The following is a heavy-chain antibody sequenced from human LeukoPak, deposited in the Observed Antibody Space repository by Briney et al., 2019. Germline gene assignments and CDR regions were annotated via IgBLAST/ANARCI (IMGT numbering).Heavy chain of an antibody. D-gene: IGHD5-12*01. Sequence: SETLSLTCTVSGASISRDSITSDYWSWTRQPPGKGLEWIGYIYYSGSTNYNPSLKSRVTISVDTSKNQFSLKLSSVAAADTAVYYCARGYRWLRSVDAFDIWGQGTMVTVSS. CDR2: IYYSGST. V-gene: IGHV4-61*01. CDR3: ARGYRWLRSVDAFDI. J-gene: IGHJ3*02. CDR1: GASISRDSITSDY.